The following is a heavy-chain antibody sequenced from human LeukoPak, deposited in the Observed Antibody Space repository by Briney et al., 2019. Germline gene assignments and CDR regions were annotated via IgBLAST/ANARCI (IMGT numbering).Heavy chain of an antibody. V-gene: IGHV4-4*09. CDR2: ISPSGRT. D-gene: IGHD4-17*01. CDR3: ARHPQTTGTRDYHTHPMDV. Sequence: KPSETLSLTCTVSGDSVTDHYWSWIRQSPGKGLEWIAFISPSGRTSYSPSLKSRLTLGLDTSKNQVSLKLNSVTAADTAFFYCARHPQTTGTRDYHTHPMDVWGKGTTVTVSS. J-gene: IGHJ6*03. CDR1: GDSVTDHY.